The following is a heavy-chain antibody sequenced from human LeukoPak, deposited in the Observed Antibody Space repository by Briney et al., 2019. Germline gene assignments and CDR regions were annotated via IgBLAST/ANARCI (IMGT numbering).Heavy chain of an antibody. V-gene: IGHV4-38-2*01. CDR2: IYHSGST. CDR1: GYSISSGYD. Sequence: TSETLSLTCAVSGYSISSGYDWGWLRQPPGKGLEGIGSIYHSGSTYYNPSLKSRVTISVDKPKNQFSLKLSSVTAADTAVYYCARPIQTYYDFWSGRGAHDWFDPWGQGTLVTVSS. J-gene: IGHJ5*02. D-gene: IGHD3-3*01. CDR3: ARPIQTYYDFWSGRGAHDWFDP.